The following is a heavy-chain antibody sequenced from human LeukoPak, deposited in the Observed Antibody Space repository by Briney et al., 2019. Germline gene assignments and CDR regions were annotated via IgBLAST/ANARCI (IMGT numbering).Heavy chain of an antibody. D-gene: IGHD2-15*01. Sequence: GASVKVSCKASGYTFTSYDINWVRQATGQGLEWMGWMNPNSGNTGYAQKFQGRVTMTRNTSISTAYMELSSLRSEDTAVYYCARDRGLGGIVVVVASYYFDYWGQGTLVTVSS. CDR2: MNPNSGNT. CDR3: ARDRGLGGIVVVVASYYFDY. V-gene: IGHV1-8*01. CDR1: GYTFTSYD. J-gene: IGHJ4*02.